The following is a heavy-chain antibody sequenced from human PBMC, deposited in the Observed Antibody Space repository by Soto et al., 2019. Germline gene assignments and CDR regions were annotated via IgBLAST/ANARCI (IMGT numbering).Heavy chain of an antibody. CDR2: IRNRANSYTT. J-gene: IGHJ1*01. D-gene: IGHD4-17*01. CDR1: GFTFSDHY. CDR3: ASTYGDFRDFQN. V-gene: IGHV3-72*01. Sequence: EVQQVESGGGLVQPGGSLRLSCAASGFTFSDHYMDWVRQAPGKGLEWVGRIRNRANSYTTEYAASVKGRFTISRDGSKNSLSLQMNSLKTEDTAVYYCASTYGDFRDFQNWGQGTLVTVSS.